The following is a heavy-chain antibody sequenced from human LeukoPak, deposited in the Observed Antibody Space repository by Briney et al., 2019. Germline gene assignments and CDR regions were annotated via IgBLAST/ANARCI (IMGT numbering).Heavy chain of an antibody. J-gene: IGHJ4*02. CDR1: GFTFSSYG. CDR2: ISGSGGST. D-gene: IGHD3-22*01. CDR3: AKVGYYYDSSGYRS. Sequence: GGSLRLSCAASGFTFSSYGMSWVRQAPGKGLEWVSAISGSGGSTYYADSVKGRFTISRDNSKNTLYLQMNSLRAEDTAVYYCAKVGYYYDSSGYRSWGQGTLVTVSS. V-gene: IGHV3-23*01.